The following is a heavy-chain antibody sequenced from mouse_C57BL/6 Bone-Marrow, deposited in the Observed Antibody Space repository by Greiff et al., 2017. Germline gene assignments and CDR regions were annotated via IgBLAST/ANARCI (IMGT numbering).Heavy chain of an antibody. V-gene: IGHV1-50*01. CDR3: AREGIYDDSDDY. J-gene: IGHJ2*01. CDR1: GYTFTSYW. CDR2: IDPSDSYT. Sequence: VQLQQSGAELVKPGASVKLSCKASGYTFTSYWMQWVKQRPGQGLEWIGEIDPSDSYTNYNQKFKGKATLTVDTSSSTAYMQLSSLTSEDSAVYYCAREGIYDDSDDYWGQGTTLTVSS. D-gene: IGHD2-4*01.